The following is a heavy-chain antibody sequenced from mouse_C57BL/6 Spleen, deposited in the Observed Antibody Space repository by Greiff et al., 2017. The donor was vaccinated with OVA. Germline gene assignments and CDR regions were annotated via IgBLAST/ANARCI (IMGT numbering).Heavy chain of an antibody. CDR2: INPYNGGT. J-gene: IGHJ4*01. Sequence: VQLKESGPVLVKPGASVKMSCKASGYTFTDYYMNWVKQSHGKSLEWIGVINPYNGGTSYNQKFKGKATLTVDKSSSTAYMELNSLTSEDSAVYYCARSTMITTMDYWGQGTSVTVSS. D-gene: IGHD2-4*01. CDR1: GYTFTDYY. CDR3: ARSTMITTMDY. V-gene: IGHV1-19*01.